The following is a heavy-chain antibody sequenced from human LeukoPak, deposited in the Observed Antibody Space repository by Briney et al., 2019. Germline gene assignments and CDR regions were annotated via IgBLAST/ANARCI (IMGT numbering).Heavy chain of an antibody. D-gene: IGHD1-26*01. V-gene: IGHV4-59*01. Sequence: SETLSLTCTVSGGSISSYYWSWIRQPPGKGLEWIGYIYYSGSTNYNPSLKSRVTISVDTSKDQFSLKLSSVTAADTAVYYCARCDLMGASDFDYWGQGTLVTVSS. J-gene: IGHJ4*02. CDR2: IYYSGST. CDR3: ARCDLMGASDFDY. CDR1: GGSISSYY.